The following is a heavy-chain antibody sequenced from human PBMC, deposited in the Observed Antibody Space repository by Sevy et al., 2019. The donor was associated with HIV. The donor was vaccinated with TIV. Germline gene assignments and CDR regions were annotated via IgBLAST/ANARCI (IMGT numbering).Heavy chain of an antibody. CDR1: GGSFSGYY. J-gene: IGHJ4*02. CDR3: ASSGRLEYYDFWSGYFDY. CDR2: INHSGST. Sequence: SETLSLTCAVYGGSFSGYYWSWIRQPPGKGLEWIGEINHSGSTNYNPSLKSRVTISVDTSKNQFSLKLSSVTAADTAVYYCASSGRLEYYDFWSGYFDYWGQRTLVTVSS. D-gene: IGHD3-3*01. V-gene: IGHV4-34*01.